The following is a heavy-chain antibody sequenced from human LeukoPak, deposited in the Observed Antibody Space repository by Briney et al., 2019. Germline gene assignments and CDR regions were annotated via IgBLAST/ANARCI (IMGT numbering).Heavy chain of an antibody. Sequence: SETLSLTCAVYGGSFSGYYWSWIRQPPGKGLEWIGEINHSGSTYYNPSLKSRVTMSVDTSKNQFSLKLTSVTAADTAVYYCARELYGSGLGPLWYWGQGTLVTVSS. CDR1: GGSFSGYY. D-gene: IGHD6-19*01. V-gene: IGHV4-34*01. CDR2: INHSGST. J-gene: IGHJ4*02. CDR3: ARELYGSGLGPLWY.